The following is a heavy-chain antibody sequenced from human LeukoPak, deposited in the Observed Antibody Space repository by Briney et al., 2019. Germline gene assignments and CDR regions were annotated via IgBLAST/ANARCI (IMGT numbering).Heavy chain of an antibody. J-gene: IGHJ4*02. CDR3: ARGGRPITTLVGLDY. CDR1: GGTFSSYA. D-gene: IGHD1-20*01. Sequence: ASVKVSCKASGGTFSSYAISWVRQAPGQGLEWMGGIIPIFGTANYAQKFQGRVTITADKSTSTAYMELSSLRSEDTAVYYCARGGRPITTLVGLDYWGQGTLVTVSS. V-gene: IGHV1-69*06. CDR2: IIPIFGTA.